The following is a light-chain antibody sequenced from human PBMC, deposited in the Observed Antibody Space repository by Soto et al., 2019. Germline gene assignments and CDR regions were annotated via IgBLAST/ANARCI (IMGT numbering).Light chain of an antibody. V-gene: IGKV3-20*01. CDR1: QSVTSSY. CDR3: QQYGSSPPLT. J-gene: IGKJ4*01. Sequence: EIVLTQSPGTLSLSPGERATLSCRASQSVTSSYLSWYQQKPGQAPRLLIYGASNRATGIPDRFRGSGSGTDFTLTISRLEPEDFAVYYCQQYGSSPPLTFGGGTKVEIK. CDR2: GAS.